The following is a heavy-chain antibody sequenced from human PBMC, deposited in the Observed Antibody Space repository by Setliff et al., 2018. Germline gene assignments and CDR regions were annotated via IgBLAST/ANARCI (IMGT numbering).Heavy chain of an antibody. J-gene: IGHJ3*02. CDR1: GGSISSSSYY. Sequence: PSETLSLTCTVSGGSISSSSYYWSWIRQPAGKGLEWIGDIYYSGRTNYYPSLRSRATLSIDTSKNQFSLKLASVTAADAAIYYCARVFDIWGQGTVVTVSS. V-gene: IGHV4-61*10. CDR2: IYYSGRT. CDR3: ARVFDI.